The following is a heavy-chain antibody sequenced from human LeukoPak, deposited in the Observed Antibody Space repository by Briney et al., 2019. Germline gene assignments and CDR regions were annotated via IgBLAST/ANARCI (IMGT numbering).Heavy chain of an antibody. D-gene: IGHD1-7*01. CDR2: ISSSSSYI. J-gene: IGHJ4*02. V-gene: IGHV3-21*01. Sequence: GGSLRLSCAASGFTFSSYSMNWVRHAPGKGLEWVSSISSSSSYIYYADSVKGRFSISRDNAKNSLHLQMNSLRAEDTAVYYCARDGQTGTTVYWGQGTLVSVSS. CDR3: ARDGQTGTTVY. CDR1: GFTFSSYS.